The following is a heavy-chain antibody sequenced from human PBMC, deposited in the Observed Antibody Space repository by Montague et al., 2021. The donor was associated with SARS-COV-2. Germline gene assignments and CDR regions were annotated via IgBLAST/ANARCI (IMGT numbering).Heavy chain of an antibody. Sequence: SETLSLTCTVSGGTVSDYYWNWIRQTPGKGLEWIGYIFYNGYTKXNPSLESRVTLSVDTPGNQFFLSLRSVNASDTATYFCARHSVSEDGTFFRSYFDPWGQGAQGIVSS. J-gene: IGHJ5*02. V-gene: IGHV4-59*08. CDR2: IFYNGYT. D-gene: IGHD1-1*01. CDR3: ARHSVSEDGTFFRSYFDP. CDR1: GGTVSDYY.